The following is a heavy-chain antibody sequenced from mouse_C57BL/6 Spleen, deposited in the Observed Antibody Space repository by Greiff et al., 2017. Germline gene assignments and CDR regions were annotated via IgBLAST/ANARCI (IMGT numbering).Heavy chain of an antibody. V-gene: IGHV1-15*01. J-gene: IGHJ2*01. Sequence: QVQLQQSGAELVRPGASVTLSCKASGYTFTDYEMHWVKQTPVHGLEWIGAIDPETGGTAYNQKFKGKAILTAAKSSSTACLEIRRLTSENSADYYCTRRGYPYYFDYWGQGTTLTVSS. CDR1: GYTFTDYE. CDR3: TRRGYPYYFDY. CDR2: IDPETGGT. D-gene: IGHD2-2*01.